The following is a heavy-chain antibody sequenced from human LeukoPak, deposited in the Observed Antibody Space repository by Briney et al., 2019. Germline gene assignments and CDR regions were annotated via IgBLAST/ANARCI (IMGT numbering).Heavy chain of an antibody. Sequence: ASVKVSCKASGYTFTSYGISWVRQAPGQGLEWMGWISAYNGNTNYAQKLQGRVTMTTDTSTSTAYMELRSLRSDDTAVYYCARRPNPIFGVVTSLLEPSFSRWFDPWGQGTLVTVSS. CDR3: ARRPNPIFGVVTSLLEPSFSRWFDP. J-gene: IGHJ5*02. CDR1: GYTFTSYG. CDR2: ISAYNGNT. D-gene: IGHD3-3*01. V-gene: IGHV1-18*01.